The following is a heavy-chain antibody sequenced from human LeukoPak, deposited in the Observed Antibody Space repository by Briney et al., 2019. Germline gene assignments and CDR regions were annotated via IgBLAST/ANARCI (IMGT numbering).Heavy chain of an antibody. CDR3: ARTPHLNWFDP. CDR1: GGSISSSD. J-gene: IGHJ5*02. V-gene: IGHV4-4*09. Sequence: WGTLSLSCTAFGGSISSSDWSWVRQPPGKGLEWIGYIYTTGSTNYKSSLKSRVTMSLDTSRNQFSLTLSSVTAADTAVYYCARTPHLNWFDPWGQGTLVTVSS. CDR2: IYTTGST.